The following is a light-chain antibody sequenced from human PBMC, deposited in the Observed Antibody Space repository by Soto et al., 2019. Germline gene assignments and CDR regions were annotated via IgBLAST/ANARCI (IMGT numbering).Light chain of an antibody. CDR1: QSVSSDY. CDR2: GAS. V-gene: IGKV3-20*01. CDR3: QHYDNSPPSVT. Sequence: ELVLTQSPDTLSLSPGERATLSCRASQSVSSDYLVWYQQKPGQAPRLLIYGASRRATGIPDRFSGSGSGTDFILTISRLEPEDFAVYYCQHYDNSPPSVTFGPGTKVDIK. J-gene: IGKJ3*01.